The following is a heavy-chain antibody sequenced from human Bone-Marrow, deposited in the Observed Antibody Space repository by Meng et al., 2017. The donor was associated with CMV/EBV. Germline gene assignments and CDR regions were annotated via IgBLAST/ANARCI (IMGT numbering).Heavy chain of an antibody. J-gene: IGHJ1*01. V-gene: IGHV4-59*12. Sequence: GSLRPSCIVYGGSISSYYWSWIRQPPGKGLEWIGYIYYSGSTNYNPSLKSRVTISVDTSKNQFSLKLSSVTAADTAVYYCARDSGRYYDFWSGSYFQHWGQGTLVTVSS. CDR2: IYYSGST. CDR3: ARDSGRYYDFWSGSYFQH. D-gene: IGHD3-3*01. CDR1: GGSISSYY.